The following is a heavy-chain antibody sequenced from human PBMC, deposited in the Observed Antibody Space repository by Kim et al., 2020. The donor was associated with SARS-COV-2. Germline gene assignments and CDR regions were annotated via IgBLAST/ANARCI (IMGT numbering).Heavy chain of an antibody. J-gene: IGHJ3*02. CDR1: GFTFSSYA. D-gene: IGHD3-22*01. CDR3: ATDSHTYYYDSSGYPNADAFDI. CDR2: ISYDGSNK. Sequence: GGSLRLSCAASGFTFSSYAMHWVRQAPGKGLEWVAVISYDGSNKYYADSVKGRFTISRDNSKNTLYLQMNSLRAEDTAVYYCATDSHTYYYDSSGYPNADAFDIGGQGTMVTVSS. V-gene: IGHV3-30*04.